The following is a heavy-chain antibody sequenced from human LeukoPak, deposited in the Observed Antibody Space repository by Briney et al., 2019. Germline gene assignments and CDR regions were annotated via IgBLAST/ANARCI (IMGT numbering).Heavy chain of an antibody. CDR1: GNYW. J-gene: IGHJ4*02. D-gene: IGHD2/OR15-2a*01. V-gene: IGHV3-74*01. CDR3: VSFYETY. Sequence: GGSLRLSCAASGNYWMHWVRQAPGKGLVWVSHINGDGSWTSYADSVKGRFTISKDNAKNTVYLQMNSLRAEDTAVYYCVSFYETYWGRGTLVTVSS. CDR2: INGDGSWT.